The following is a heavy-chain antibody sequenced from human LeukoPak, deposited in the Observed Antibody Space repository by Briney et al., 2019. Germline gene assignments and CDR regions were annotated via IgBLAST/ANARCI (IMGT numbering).Heavy chain of an antibody. J-gene: IGHJ4*02. D-gene: IGHD5-24*01. Sequence: SETLSLTCTVSGGSINNYYWSWIRQSPEKGPEWIGYIHDSGSTNYNPSLKSRVTISVDTSKNQFSLKLSSVTAADTAVYYCVRLDAAAGRYLQFYYWGQGTLVTVSS. V-gene: IGHV4-59*08. CDR3: VRLDAAAGRYLQFYY. CDR2: IHDSGST. CDR1: GGSINNYY.